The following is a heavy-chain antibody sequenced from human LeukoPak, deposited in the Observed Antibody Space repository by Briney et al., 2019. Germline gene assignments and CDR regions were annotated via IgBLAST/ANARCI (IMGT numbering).Heavy chain of an antibody. CDR1: GGSIIISSHY. CDR3: ARHSGMVDRHFAH. CDR2: VSYGGTS. Sequence: SETLSLTCNVSGGSIIISSHYWGWVRQSPGKGLEWIGSVSYGGTSYYNPSLTSRVTMSVDTSKNTFSLKVTSVTAADTAVYFCARHSGMVDRHFAHWGQGTLVPVSS. V-gene: IGHV4-39*01. J-gene: IGHJ4*02. D-gene: IGHD3-3*01.